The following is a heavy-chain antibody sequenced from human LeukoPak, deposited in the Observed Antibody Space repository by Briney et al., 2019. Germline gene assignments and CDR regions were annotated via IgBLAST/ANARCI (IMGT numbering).Heavy chain of an antibody. V-gene: IGHV4-59*01. CDR3: ARANDWFGELRRFYYYYGMDV. CDR1: GGSISSYY. CDR2: IYYSGST. D-gene: IGHD3-10*01. Sequence: SETLSLTCTVSGGSISSYYWSWIRQPPGKGPEWIGYIYYSGSTNYNPSLKSRVTISVDTSKNQFSLKLSSVTAADTAVYYCARANDWFGELRRFYYYYGMDVWGQGTTVTVSS. J-gene: IGHJ6*02.